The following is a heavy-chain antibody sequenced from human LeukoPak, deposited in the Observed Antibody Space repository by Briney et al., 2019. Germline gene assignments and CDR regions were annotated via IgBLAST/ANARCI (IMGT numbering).Heavy chain of an antibody. CDR3: ARRASSWLVNTYYFDY. Sequence: SETLSLTCAVYGGSFSGYYWSWIRQPPGKGLEWIGEINHSGSTNYNPSLKSRVTISVDTSKNQFSLKLSSVTAADTAVYYCARRASSWLVNTYYFDYWGQGTLVTVSS. CDR1: GGSFSGYY. V-gene: IGHV4-34*01. CDR2: INHSGST. J-gene: IGHJ4*02. D-gene: IGHD6-19*01.